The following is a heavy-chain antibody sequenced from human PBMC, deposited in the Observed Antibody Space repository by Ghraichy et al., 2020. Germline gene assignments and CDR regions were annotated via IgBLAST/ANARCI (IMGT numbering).Heavy chain of an antibody. CDR2: INHSGST. V-gene: IGHV4-34*01. J-gene: IGHJ5*02. CDR1: GGSFSGYY. CDR3: ARGQGTGIRPYWFDP. D-gene: IGHD1-14*01. Sequence: SETLSLTCAVYGGSFSGYYWSWIRQPPGKGLEWIGEINHSGSTNYNPSLKSRVTISVDTSKNQFSLKLSSVTAADTAVYYCARGQGTGIRPYWFDPWGQGTLVTVSS.